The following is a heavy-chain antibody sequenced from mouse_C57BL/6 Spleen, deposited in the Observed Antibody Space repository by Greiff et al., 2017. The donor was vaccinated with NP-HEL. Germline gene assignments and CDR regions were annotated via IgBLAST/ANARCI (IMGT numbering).Heavy chain of an antibody. CDR1: GFTFSDYG. Sequence: EVKVVESGGGLVKPGGSLKLSCAASGFTFSDYGMHWVRQAPEKGLEWVAYISSGSSTIYYADTVKGRYTISRDNAKNTLFLQMTSLRSEDTAMYYCATRGYYFDYWGQGTTLTVSS. CDR3: ATRGYYFDY. V-gene: IGHV5-17*01. CDR2: ISSGSSTI. J-gene: IGHJ2*01.